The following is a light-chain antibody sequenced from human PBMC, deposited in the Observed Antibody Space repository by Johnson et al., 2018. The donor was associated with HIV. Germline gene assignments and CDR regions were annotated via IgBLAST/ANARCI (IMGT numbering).Light chain of an antibody. CDR1: SFNIGINF. V-gene: IGLV1-51*01. CDR3: GTWDTSLGAQYV. Sequence: QSVLTQPPSVSAAPGQRVTISCSGSSFNIGINFISWYQQLPGSAPKLLIYDNNKRPSGIPDRFSGSKSGTSATLGITGLQTGDEADYYCGTWDTSLGAQYVFGSGTKVTVL. CDR2: DNN. J-gene: IGLJ1*01.